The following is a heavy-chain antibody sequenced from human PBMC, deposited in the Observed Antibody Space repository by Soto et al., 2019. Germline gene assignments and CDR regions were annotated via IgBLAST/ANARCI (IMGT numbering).Heavy chain of an antibody. J-gene: IGHJ6*04. Sequence: QVQLVESGGGVVQPGRSLRLSCAASGFTFSSYGMHWVRQAPGKGLEWVAVISHDGSNKYYADSVKGRFTISRDNSKNTLYLQMNSLRAEDTAVYYSANSFVSWYSGYDYPGGMDVWGEGTTVTVSS. CDR3: ANSFVSWYSGYDYPGGMDV. CDR1: GFTFSSYG. D-gene: IGHD5-12*01. CDR2: ISHDGSNK. V-gene: IGHV3-30*18.